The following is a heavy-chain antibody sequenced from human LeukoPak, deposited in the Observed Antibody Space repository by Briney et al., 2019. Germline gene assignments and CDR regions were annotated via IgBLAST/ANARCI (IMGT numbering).Heavy chain of an antibody. CDR2: ISGSGGST. CDR1: GFTFSSYE. Sequence: GGSLRLSCAASGFTFSSYEMNWVRQAPGKGLEWVSAISGSGGSTYYADSVKGRFTISRDNSKNTLYLQMNSLRAEDTAVYYCAKLSLWFGESLFDYWGQGTLVTVSS. J-gene: IGHJ4*02. CDR3: AKLSLWFGESLFDY. D-gene: IGHD3-10*01. V-gene: IGHV3-23*01.